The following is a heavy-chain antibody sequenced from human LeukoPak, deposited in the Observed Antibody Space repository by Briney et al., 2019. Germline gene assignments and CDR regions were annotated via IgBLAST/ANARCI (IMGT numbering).Heavy chain of an antibody. D-gene: IGHD3-3*01. CDR3: ARGRYYDFWSGYHRFDY. V-gene: IGHV4-4*02. CDR2: VYHSGST. CDR1: GGSISSSYW. J-gene: IGHJ4*02. Sequence: SGTLSLTCAVSGGSISSSYWWSWVRQPPGKGLEWIGEVYHSGSTNYSPSLKSRVTLSVDKSKNQFSLKLSSVTAADTAVYYCARGRYYDFWSGYHRFDYWGQGTLVTVSS.